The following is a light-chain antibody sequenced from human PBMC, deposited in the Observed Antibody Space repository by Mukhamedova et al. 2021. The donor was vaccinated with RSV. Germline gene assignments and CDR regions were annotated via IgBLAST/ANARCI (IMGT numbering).Light chain of an antibody. Sequence: APRLLIFGASDRATGIPGRFSGSGSGTDFTLTISRLEPEDFAVYYCQQYGTSPLFGPGTKVDIK. J-gene: IGKJ3*01. CDR2: GAS. CDR3: QQYGTSPL. V-gene: IGKV3-20*01.